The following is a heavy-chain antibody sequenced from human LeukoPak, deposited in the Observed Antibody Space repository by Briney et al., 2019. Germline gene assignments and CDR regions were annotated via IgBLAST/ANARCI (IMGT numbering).Heavy chain of an antibody. CDR2: IYHGDSDT. V-gene: IGHV5-51*01. D-gene: IGHD3-9*01. Sequence: GEALQISCKGSGYSFTSYWIGWVRPVPGKGLEWMGIIYHGDSDTRYSPSFQGQVTISADKPLSTAYLQWSSLKASDTAMYYWARRNRDYDILTGYYPAWCDPWGQGTLGTGSS. CDR1: GYSFTSYW. J-gene: IGHJ5*02. CDR3: ARRNRDYDILTGYYPAWCDP.